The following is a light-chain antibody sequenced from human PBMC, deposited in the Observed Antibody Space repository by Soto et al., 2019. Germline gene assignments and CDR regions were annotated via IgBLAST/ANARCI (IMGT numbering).Light chain of an antibody. CDR3: QQFDTSPYT. Sequence: VLTQSPGTLYLSPGERATLSCRASQSVTNYLVWYQQKAGQAPRLLIYGASSRAPGIPDRFSGSGSGTDFTLTINRLGPEDSAVYYCQQFDTSPYTFCQGTKLEIK. CDR1: QSVTNY. CDR2: GAS. J-gene: IGKJ2*01. V-gene: IGKV3-20*01.